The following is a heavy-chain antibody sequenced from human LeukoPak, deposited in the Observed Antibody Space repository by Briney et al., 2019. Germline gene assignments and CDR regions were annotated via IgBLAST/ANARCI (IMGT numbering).Heavy chain of an antibody. CDR3: AREGDSSGPDY. J-gene: IGHJ4*02. V-gene: IGHV4-30-2*01. CDR2: IYHSGST. Sequence: PSETLSLTCTVSGGSISSGGYYWSWIRQPPGKGLEWIGYIYHSGSTYYNPSLKSRVTISVDRSKNQFSLKLSSVTAADTAVYYCAREGDSSGPDYWGQGTLVTVSS. CDR1: GGSISSGGYY. D-gene: IGHD6-19*01.